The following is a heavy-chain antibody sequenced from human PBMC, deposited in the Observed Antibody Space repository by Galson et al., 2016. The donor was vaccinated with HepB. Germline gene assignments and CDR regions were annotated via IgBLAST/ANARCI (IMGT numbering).Heavy chain of an antibody. CDR2: ISYDGSSK. J-gene: IGHJ3*02. V-gene: IGHV3-30*03. CDR1: GFTFSSHG. D-gene: IGHD2-2*01. Sequence: SLRLSCAASGFTFSSHGMNWIRQAPGKGLEWVAVISYDGSSKCYADSVKGRFTISRDNAKNSLSLQMNSLRVEDTAVYYCARDSWDIVVVSPAMFTFDIWGRGTMVTVSS. CDR3: ARDSWDIVVVSPAMFTFDI.